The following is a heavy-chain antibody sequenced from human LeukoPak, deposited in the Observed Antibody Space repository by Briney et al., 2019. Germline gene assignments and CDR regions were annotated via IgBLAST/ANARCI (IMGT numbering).Heavy chain of an antibody. CDR2: LSGSGAST. Sequence: GGSLRLSCAPSGFTFSSCAMTWVRQAPGKGLEWVSSLSGSGASTFYADSVKGRFTISRDNSKNTLSLQMSSLRAEDTAVYFCAKYLGKYSYGYSGLDYWGQGTLVTVSS. V-gene: IGHV3-23*01. CDR1: GFTFSSCA. CDR3: AKYLGKYSYGYSGLDY. D-gene: IGHD5-18*01. J-gene: IGHJ4*02.